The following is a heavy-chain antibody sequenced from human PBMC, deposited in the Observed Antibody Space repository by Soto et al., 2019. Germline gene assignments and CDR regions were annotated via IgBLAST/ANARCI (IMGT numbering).Heavy chain of an antibody. CDR3: ARGRHELEPFGP. Sequence: QVQLVQSGAEVRKPGASVKVSCKASGYTFTDYYIRWVRQAPGQGLEWMGWINPNSGGTNYAQRFQGRVTMTRDTSISTAYMELSRLTSDDTAVYYCARGRHELEPFGPWGQGTLVTVSS. V-gene: IGHV1-2*02. CDR1: GYTFTDYY. CDR2: INPNSGGT. J-gene: IGHJ5*02. D-gene: IGHD1-1*01.